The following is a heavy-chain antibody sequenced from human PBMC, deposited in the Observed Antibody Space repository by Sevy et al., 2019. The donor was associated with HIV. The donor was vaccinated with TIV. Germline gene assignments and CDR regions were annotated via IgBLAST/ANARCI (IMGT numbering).Heavy chain of an antibody. CDR2: ISGSGGST. Sequence: EGSLRLSCAASGFSFSSYAMSWVRQTPGKVLEWVSAISGSGGSTYYADSVKGRFTISRDNPKNTLYLQMNSLIAEDTAVYYCAKGGFTMVRGVFDYWGQGTLVTVSS. CDR1: GFSFSSYA. V-gene: IGHV3-23*01. J-gene: IGHJ4*02. D-gene: IGHD3-10*01. CDR3: AKGGFTMVRGVFDY.